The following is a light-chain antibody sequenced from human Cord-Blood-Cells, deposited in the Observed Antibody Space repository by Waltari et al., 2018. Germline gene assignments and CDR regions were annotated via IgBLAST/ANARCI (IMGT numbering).Light chain of an antibody. V-gene: IGKV3-11*01. CDR3: QQRSNWPPT. CDR2: DAS. CDR1: QSVSSY. Sequence: EIVLTQPPATLSLSPGERATLSYRASQSVSSYLAWYQQKPGQAPRLLIYDASNSATGIPARFSGSGSGTDFTLTISSLEPEDFAVYYCQQRSNWPPTFGGGTKVEIK. J-gene: IGKJ4*01.